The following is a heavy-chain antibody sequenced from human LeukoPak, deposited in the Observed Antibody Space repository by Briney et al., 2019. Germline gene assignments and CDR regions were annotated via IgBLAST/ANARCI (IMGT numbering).Heavy chain of an antibody. Sequence: PSETLSLTCTVSGGSISSYYWSWLRQPPGKGLEWIAYIYYSGSTNYNPSLKSRVTISVDTSKNQFSLKLSSVTAADTAVYYCARDPAGGWLDYWGQGTLVTVSS. CDR1: GGSISSYY. CDR2: IYYSGST. CDR3: ARDPAGGWLDY. D-gene: IGHD6-19*01. V-gene: IGHV4-59*01. J-gene: IGHJ4*02.